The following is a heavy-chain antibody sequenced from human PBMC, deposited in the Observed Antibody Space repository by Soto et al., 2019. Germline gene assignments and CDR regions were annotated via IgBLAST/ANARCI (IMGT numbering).Heavy chain of an antibody. D-gene: IGHD6-19*01. CDR2: IYYSGST. CDR3: ARVIAVAGNDDYYGMAV. J-gene: IGHJ6*02. V-gene: IGHV4-59*01. Sequence: QVQLQESGPGLVKPSETLSLTCTVSGGSISSYYWSWIRQPPGTGLEWIGYIYYSGSTNYNPSLKSRVTISVDTSKNQFSLKLSSVTAADTAVYYCARVIAVAGNDDYYGMAVWGQGTTVTVSS. CDR1: GGSISSYY.